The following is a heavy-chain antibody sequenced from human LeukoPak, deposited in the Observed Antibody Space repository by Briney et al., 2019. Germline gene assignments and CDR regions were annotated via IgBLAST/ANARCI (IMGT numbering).Heavy chain of an antibody. CDR2: ISAFNGNT. Sequence: GASVKVSCKASGYTLTSYSINWVRQAPGQGLEWMGWISAFNGNTNSAQKLQGRVTMTTDTSTSTAYMELRSLRSDDTAVYYCARDLGSDYYDDSGYLLPFDYWGQGTLVTVSS. CDR1: GYTLTSYS. D-gene: IGHD3-22*01. J-gene: IGHJ4*02. V-gene: IGHV1-18*01. CDR3: ARDLGSDYYDDSGYLLPFDY.